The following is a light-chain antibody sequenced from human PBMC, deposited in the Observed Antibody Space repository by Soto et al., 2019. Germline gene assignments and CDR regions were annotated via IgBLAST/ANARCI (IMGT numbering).Light chain of an antibody. V-gene: IGKV3-11*01. Sequence: ETVLTQSPATLSLSPGERVTRSCRASQSISRYLVWYQQKPGQAPRLLINDASNRATGIPARFSGSGSGTDFTLTISSLEPDDFATYYCHHYDTYLGTFGQGTKVDIK. CDR3: HHYDTYLGT. CDR2: DAS. CDR1: QSISRY. J-gene: IGKJ1*01.